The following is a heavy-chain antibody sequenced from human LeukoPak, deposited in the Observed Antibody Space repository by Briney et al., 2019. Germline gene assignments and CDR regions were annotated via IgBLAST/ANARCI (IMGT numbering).Heavy chain of an antibody. CDR1: GGSISSGSYY. J-gene: IGHJ4*02. Sequence: SETLSLTCTVSGGSISSGSYYWSWIRQPAGKGLEWIGRIYTSGSTNYNPSLKSRVTISVDTSKNQFSLKLSSVTAADTAVYYCARGYSSSQDFDYWGQGTLVTVSS. D-gene: IGHD6-13*01. CDR2: IYTSGST. V-gene: IGHV4-61*02. CDR3: ARGYSSSQDFDY.